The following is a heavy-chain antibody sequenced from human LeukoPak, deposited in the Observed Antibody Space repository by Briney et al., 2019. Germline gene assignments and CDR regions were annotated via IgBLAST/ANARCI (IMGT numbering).Heavy chain of an antibody. CDR3: ARKGPATIADY. CDR2: IHYSVGT. J-gene: IGHJ4*02. V-gene: IGHV4-4*02. CDR1: GGFISSGHG. Sequence: SGTLSLTCAVSGGFISSGHGWGWFGQPPGKGLEWIEEIHYSVGTNYNPSLKSRVAFSIDKSKNHFSLRVTSVTAADTAMYYCARKGPATIADYWGRGTLVTVSS. D-gene: IGHD4-11*01.